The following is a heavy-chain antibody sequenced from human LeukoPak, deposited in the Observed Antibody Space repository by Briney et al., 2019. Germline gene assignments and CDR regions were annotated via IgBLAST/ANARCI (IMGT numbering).Heavy chain of an antibody. CDR2: IYYSGST. J-gene: IGHJ4*02. Sequence: PSETLSLTCTVSGGSLSSYYWSWIRQPPGRGLEWIGYIYYSGSTNYNPSLKSRVTILVDTSKNHSSLKLSSVTAADTAVYYCARGPRRYCSGGSCYPGPPDYWGQGTLVTVSS. CDR3: ARGPRRYCSGGSCYPGPPDY. V-gene: IGHV4-59*01. D-gene: IGHD2-15*01. CDR1: GGSLSSYY.